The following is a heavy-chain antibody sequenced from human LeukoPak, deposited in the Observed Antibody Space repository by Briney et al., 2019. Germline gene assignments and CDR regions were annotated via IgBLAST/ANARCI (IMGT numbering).Heavy chain of an antibody. Sequence: GGSLRLSCAASGFTFSSHWMSWVRQAPGKGLEWVANIKKDGSEKYYVDAVKGRFTISRDNAKTSLYLQMNSLRAEDTAVYYCARGPPWYFDLWGRGTLVTVSS. V-gene: IGHV3-7*01. J-gene: IGHJ2*01. CDR3: ARGPPWYFDL. CDR2: IKKDGSEK. CDR1: GFTFSSHW. D-gene: IGHD6-25*01.